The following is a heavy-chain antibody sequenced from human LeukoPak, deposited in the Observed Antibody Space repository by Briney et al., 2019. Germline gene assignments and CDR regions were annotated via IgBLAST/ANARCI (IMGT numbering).Heavy chain of an antibody. J-gene: IGHJ2*01. CDR1: GFTVSSNY. D-gene: IGHD3-10*01. CDR2: IRTSSSYI. V-gene: IGHV3-21*01. CDR3: ARENYYNSGSFSYWYFDL. Sequence: GGSLRLSCAASGFTVSSNYMSWVRQAPGKGLEWVSSIRTSSSYIYYADSVKGRFTISRHNAKNSLYLQMNSLRAEDSAVYFCARENYYNSGSFSYWYFDLWGRGTLVTVSS.